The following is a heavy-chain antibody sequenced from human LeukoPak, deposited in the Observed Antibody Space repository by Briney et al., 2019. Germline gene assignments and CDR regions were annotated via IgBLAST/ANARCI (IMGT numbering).Heavy chain of an antibody. CDR3: AKARVRVGATLFDY. CDR1: GFTFSSYA. Sequence: GGSLRLSCAASGFTFSSYAMSWVRQAPGKGLEWVSAISGSGGSTYYADSVKGRFTISRDNSKNTLYLQMNSLRAEDTALYYCAKARVRVGATLFDYWGQGTLVTVSS. J-gene: IGHJ4*02. CDR2: ISGSGGST. V-gene: IGHV3-23*01. D-gene: IGHD1-26*01.